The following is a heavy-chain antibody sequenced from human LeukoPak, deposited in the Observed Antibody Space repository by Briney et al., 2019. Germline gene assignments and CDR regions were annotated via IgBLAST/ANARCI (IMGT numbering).Heavy chain of an antibody. D-gene: IGHD5-24*01. CDR3: ARQGRDGYNYYYYYMDV. Sequence: GESLKISCKGSGYSFTSYWIGWVRQMPGKGLEWMGIIYPGDSDTRYSPSFQGQVTISADKSISTAYLQWSSLKALDTAMYYCARQGRDGYNYYYYYMDVWGKGTTVTVSS. CDR1: GYSFTSYW. CDR2: IYPGDSDT. J-gene: IGHJ6*03. V-gene: IGHV5-51*01.